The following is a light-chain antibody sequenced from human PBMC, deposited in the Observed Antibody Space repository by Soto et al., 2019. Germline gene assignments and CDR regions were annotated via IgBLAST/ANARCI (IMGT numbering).Light chain of an antibody. Sequence: EIVLTQSPGTLSLYPGERATLSCRASQSISSSYLAWYQQKPGQAPRLLISGASSRATGIPDRFSGSGSGTDFSLTISRLEPEDFAVYYCQLYGSAPRYTFGQGTKLEIK. CDR1: QSISSSY. CDR2: GAS. V-gene: IGKV3-20*01. J-gene: IGKJ2*01. CDR3: QLYGSAPRYT.